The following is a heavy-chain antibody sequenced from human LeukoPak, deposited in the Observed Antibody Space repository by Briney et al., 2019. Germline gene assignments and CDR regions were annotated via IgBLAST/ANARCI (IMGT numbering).Heavy chain of an antibody. V-gene: IGHV3-23*01. Sequence: GGSLRLSCAASGFTFSSYGMSWVRQAPGKGLEWVSSISSGGSTYYADSVKGRFTISRDNSKNTLYLQLNSLRAEDTAVYYCARDKGRGWYGADYWGQGTLVTVSS. J-gene: IGHJ4*02. CDR1: GFTFSSYG. CDR3: ARDKGRGWYGADY. D-gene: IGHD6-19*01. CDR2: ISSGGST.